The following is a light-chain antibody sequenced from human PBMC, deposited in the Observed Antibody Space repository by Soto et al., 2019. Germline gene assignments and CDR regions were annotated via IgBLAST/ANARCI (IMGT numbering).Light chain of an antibody. Sequence: QSALTQPASVSGSPGQSITISCTGTSSDVGNYNYVSWYQQHPGKAPKLMIYEVSNWPSGVSDRFSGSKSGNTASLTISGLQAEDEANYYCNSYTTSTTLVFGGGTKLTVL. J-gene: IGLJ2*01. CDR2: EVS. CDR3: NSYTTSTTLV. CDR1: SSDVGNYNY. V-gene: IGLV2-14*01.